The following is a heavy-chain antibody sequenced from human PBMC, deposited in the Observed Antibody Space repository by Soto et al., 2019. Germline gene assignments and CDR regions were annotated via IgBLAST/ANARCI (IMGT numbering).Heavy chain of an antibody. D-gene: IGHD5-18*01. J-gene: IGHJ5*02. CDR3: ARGVDTAMVKDWFDP. CDR1: GGSFSDYY. CDR2: INHSGST. Sequence: SETLSLTCAVYGGSFSDYYWSWIRQPPGKGLEWIGEINHSGSTNYNPSLKSRVTISVDTSKNQFSLKLSSVTAADTAVYYCARGVDTAMVKDWFDPWGQGTLVTVSS. V-gene: IGHV4-34*01.